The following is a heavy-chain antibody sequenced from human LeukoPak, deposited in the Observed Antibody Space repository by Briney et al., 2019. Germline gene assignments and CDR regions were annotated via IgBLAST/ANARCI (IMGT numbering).Heavy chain of an antibody. CDR2: IYYSGST. D-gene: IGHD6-19*01. CDR1: GGSIGTSY. Sequence: SETLSLTCSVSGGSIGTSYWNWIRQPPGKGLEWLGYIYYSGSTNYNPSLKSRVTMSVDTSKNQFSLKLSSVTAADTAMYYCARAAEYSSGWYLFDYWGQGILVTVSA. CDR3: ARAAEYSSGWYLFDY. V-gene: IGHV4-59*12. J-gene: IGHJ4*02.